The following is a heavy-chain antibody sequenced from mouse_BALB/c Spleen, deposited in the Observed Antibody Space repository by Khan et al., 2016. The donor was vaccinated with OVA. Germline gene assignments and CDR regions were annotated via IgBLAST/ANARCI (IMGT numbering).Heavy chain of an antibody. J-gene: IGHJ3*01. CDR2: INLNNGDN. CDR3: ARSGYDNPFAY. D-gene: IGHD3-2*02. V-gene: IGHV1S81*02. Sequence: QVQLQQPGAELVKPGASVKLSCKASGYTFSSFYMYWVKQRPGQGLEWIGGINLNNGDNNFNEKFKTKDTLTVDKSSSTTHLQLSSLTSTDAAPYYGARSGYDNPFAYWGQGTLVTVSA. CDR1: GYTFSSFY.